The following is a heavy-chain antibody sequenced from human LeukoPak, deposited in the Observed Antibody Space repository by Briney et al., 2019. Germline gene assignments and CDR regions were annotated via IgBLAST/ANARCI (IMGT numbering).Heavy chain of an antibody. V-gene: IGHV3-7*01. CDR3: ARAPRAAAGNYFDY. CDR1: RFTFSSYW. J-gene: IGHJ4*02. CDR2: IKQDGSEK. Sequence: PGGSLRLSCAASRFTFSSYWMSWVRQAPGKGLEWVANIKQDGSEKYYVDSVKGRFTISRDNAKNSLYLQMNSLRAEDTAVYYCARAPRAAAGNYFDYWGQGTLVTVSS. D-gene: IGHD6-13*01.